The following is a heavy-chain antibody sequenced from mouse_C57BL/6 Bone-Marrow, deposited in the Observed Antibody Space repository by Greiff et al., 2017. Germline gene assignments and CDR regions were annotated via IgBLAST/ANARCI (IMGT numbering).Heavy chain of an antibody. CDR2: IYPRSGNT. CDR1: GYTFTSYG. V-gene: IGHV1-81*01. J-gene: IGHJ3*01. CDR3: ARWDYEGAY. Sequence: VKVVESGAELARPGASVKLSCKASGYTFTSYGISWVKQRTGQGLEWIGEIYPRSGNTYYNEKFKGKATLTADKSSSTAYMGLRSLTSEDSAVYFCARWDYEGAYWGQGTLVTVSA. D-gene: IGHD2-4*01.